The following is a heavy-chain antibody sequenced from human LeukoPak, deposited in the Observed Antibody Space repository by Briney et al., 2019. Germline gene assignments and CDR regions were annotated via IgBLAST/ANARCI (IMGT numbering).Heavy chain of an antibody. J-gene: IGHJ4*02. Sequence: GGSLRLSCAASGFTFSSYAMHWVRQAPGKGLEWVAVISYDGSNKYYADSVKGRFTISRDNSKNTLYLQMNSLRVEDTAVYYCARDQSTSEYFDWLSPDYWGQGTLVTVSS. D-gene: IGHD3-9*01. CDR2: ISYDGSNK. CDR1: GFTFSSYA. V-gene: IGHV3-30-3*01. CDR3: ARDQSTSEYFDWLSPDY.